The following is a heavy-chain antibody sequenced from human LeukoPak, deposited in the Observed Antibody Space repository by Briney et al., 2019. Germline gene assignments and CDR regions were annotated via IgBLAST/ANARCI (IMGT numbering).Heavy chain of an antibody. J-gene: IGHJ5*01. Sequence: PSETLSLTCTVSGGSTSNYYWSWIRQPAGKGLEWIGRIHSSGSTNYNPSLKSRVTISVDKSKNQFSLRLSSVIAADTAVYFCARDRCEGYCTSFDSWGQGTVHPVSS. CDR2: IHSSGST. V-gene: IGHV4-4*07. CDR3: ARDRCEGYCTSFDS. CDR1: GGSTSNYY. D-gene: IGHD2-8*01.